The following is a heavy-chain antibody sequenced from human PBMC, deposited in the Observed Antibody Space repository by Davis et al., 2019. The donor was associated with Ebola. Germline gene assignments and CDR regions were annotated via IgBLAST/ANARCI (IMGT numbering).Heavy chain of an antibody. CDR3: AKVHPPTTVTTGWFDP. D-gene: IGHD4-17*01. J-gene: IGHJ5*02. Sequence: GESLKISCAASGFIFSSYPMSWVRQAPGKGLEWVSGISGGGTSTFYADSVKGRFTISRDNSKSTLYLQMNSLRAEDTAVYYCAKVHPPTTVTTGWFDPWGQGTLVTVSS. V-gene: IGHV3-23*01. CDR2: ISGGGTST. CDR1: GFIFSSYP.